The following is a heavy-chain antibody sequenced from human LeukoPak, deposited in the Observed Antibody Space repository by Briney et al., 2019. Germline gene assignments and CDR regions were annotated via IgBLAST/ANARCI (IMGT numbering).Heavy chain of an antibody. CDR1: GFTFTSSA. D-gene: IGHD3-22*01. CDR3: AADPDSSGIGSFDY. J-gene: IGHJ4*02. CDR2: IVVGSGNT. V-gene: IGHV1-58*02. Sequence: ASVKVSCKASGFTFTSSAMQWVRQARGQRLEWIGWIVVGSGNTNYAQKFQERVTITRDVSTSTAYMELSSLRSEDTAVYYCAADPDSSGIGSFDYWGQGTLVTVSS.